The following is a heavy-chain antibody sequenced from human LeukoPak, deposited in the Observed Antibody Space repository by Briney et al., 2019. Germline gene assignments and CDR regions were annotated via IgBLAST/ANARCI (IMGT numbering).Heavy chain of an antibody. CDR3: AKVSPSGSYYFDN. D-gene: IGHD1-26*01. CDR1: GFTFTNYA. CDR2: VSSSGYST. J-gene: IGHJ4*02. V-gene: IGHV3-23*01. Sequence: PGGSLRLSCAASGFTFTNYAMCWVRQAPGKGLEWVSTVSSSGYSTYYADSVKGRFTISRDNSKNTLYLQTNSLRAEDTALYYCAKVSPSGSYYFDNWGQGTLVTVSS.